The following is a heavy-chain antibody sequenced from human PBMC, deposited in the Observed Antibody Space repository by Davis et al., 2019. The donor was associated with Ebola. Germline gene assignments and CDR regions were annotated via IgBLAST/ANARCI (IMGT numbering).Heavy chain of an antibody. CDR2: IKSKPDGGAT. CDR3: TTDLRDRPPGGY. J-gene: IGHJ4*02. Sequence: PGGSLRLSCAASGFTFSSYAMSWVRQAPGKGLEWVGRIKSKPDGGATDYAAPAKGRFTISRDDSKNTLDLQMNSLKTEDTAVYYCTTDLRDRPPGGYWGQGNLVTVSS. V-gene: IGHV3-15*01. CDR1: GFTFSSYA.